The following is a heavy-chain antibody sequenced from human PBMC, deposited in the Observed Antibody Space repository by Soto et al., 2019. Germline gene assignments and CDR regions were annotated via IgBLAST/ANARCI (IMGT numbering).Heavy chain of an antibody. D-gene: IGHD2-21*01. CDR1: GLTLSSHW. Sequence: EVQLVESGGGLVQPGASLRLSCAASGLTLSSHWMGWVRQAPGTGLEWVATINQDGTERFYVESMKGRSTNSRDTAQNSLYLEVHSLRAEDTALYYCARAINSAYDYWGRGALVTVSS. CDR3: ARAINSAYDY. J-gene: IGHJ4*02. CDR2: INQDGTER. V-gene: IGHV3-7*05.